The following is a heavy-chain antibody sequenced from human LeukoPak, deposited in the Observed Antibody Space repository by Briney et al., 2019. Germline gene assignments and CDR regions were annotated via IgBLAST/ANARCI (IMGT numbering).Heavy chain of an antibody. J-gene: IGHJ6*03. CDR1: GGSISSYY. V-gene: IGHV4-4*07. CDR2: IYTSGST. D-gene: IGHD6-6*01. CDR3: ARDGFQAGRYYYYMDV. Sequence: PSETLSLTCTVSGGSISSYYWSWIRQPAGKGLEWIGRIYTSGSTNYNPSLKSRVTMSVDTSKNQFSLKLSSVTAADTAVYYCARDGFQAGRYYYYMDVWGKGTTVTVSS.